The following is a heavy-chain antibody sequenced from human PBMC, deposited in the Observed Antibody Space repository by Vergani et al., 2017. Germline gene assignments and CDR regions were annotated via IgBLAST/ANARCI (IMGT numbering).Heavy chain of an antibody. J-gene: IGHJ2*01. D-gene: IGHD3-16*01. CDR1: GGSISSYY. CDR3: ASGKYYADSTSHFRGRYLDV. Sequence: QVQLQESGPGLVKPSETLSLTCTVSGGSISSYYWSWIRQPPGKGLEWIGYIYYSGSTNYNPSLKSRVTISVDTSKNQFSLKLSSVTAADTAVYYCASGKYYADSTSHFRGRYLDVWGRGTLVTVPS. V-gene: IGHV4-59*01. CDR2: IYYSGST.